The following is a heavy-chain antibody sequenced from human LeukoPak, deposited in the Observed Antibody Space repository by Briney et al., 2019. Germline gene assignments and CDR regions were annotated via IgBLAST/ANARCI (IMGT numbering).Heavy chain of an antibody. V-gene: IGHV3-43D*03. D-gene: IGHD1-26*01. CDR3: AKDRADSGSYSYFDY. CDR1: GFTFDDYA. CDR2: ISWDGGSS. Sequence: GGSLRLSCAASGFTFDDYAMHWIRQAPGKGLEWVSLISWDGGSSYYADSVKGRFTISRDNSKNSLYLQMNILRAEDTALYYCAKDRADSGSYSYFDYWGQGTLVTVSS. J-gene: IGHJ4*02.